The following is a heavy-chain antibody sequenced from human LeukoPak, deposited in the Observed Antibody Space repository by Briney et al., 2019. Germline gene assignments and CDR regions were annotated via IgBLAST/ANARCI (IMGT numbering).Heavy chain of an antibody. CDR1: GGSISSGSYY. Sequence: SQTLSLTCTVSGGSISSGSYYWSWIRQRAGKGVEWIGRIYTSGSTNYNPSLKSRVPISVDTSKNQLYQKPGSVTPAGIVLYYCARFPIEWGLDDRGQPSLVTVSS. D-gene: IGHD1-26*01. CDR3: ARFPIEWGLDD. J-gene: IGHJ4*02. V-gene: IGHV4-61*02. CDR2: IYTSGST.